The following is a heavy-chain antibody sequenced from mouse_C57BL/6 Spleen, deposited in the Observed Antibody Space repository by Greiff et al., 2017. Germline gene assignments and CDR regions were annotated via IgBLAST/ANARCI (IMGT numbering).Heavy chain of an antibody. V-gene: IGHV2-5*01. Sequence: QVQLKESGPGLVQPSQCLSISCTVSGFSFTSYGVHWVRQSPGKGLEWLGVIWRGGSTDYNAAFMSRLSTTKDNSKSQVVFKMNSLQADDTAIYYCAKKGDGNYFDYWGQGTTLTVSS. CDR1: GFSFTSYG. CDR3: AKKGDGNYFDY. CDR2: IWRGGST. J-gene: IGHJ2*01. D-gene: IGHD3-3*01.